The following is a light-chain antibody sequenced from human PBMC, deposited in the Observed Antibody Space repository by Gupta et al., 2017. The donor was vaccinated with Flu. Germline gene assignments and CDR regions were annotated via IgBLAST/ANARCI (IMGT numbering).Light chain of an antibody. CDR1: QSISGAY. CDR2: GTS. Sequence: IVLTQSPGTLSLSPGERVTLSCRASQSISGAYSAWYQQKPGQAPRLLIYGTSSSATGVPDRFSGSGSGTDFTRTIIRLGPEDFAVYYLDQAVTSPTFGGGTKVEMK. CDR3: DQAVTSPT. V-gene: IGKV3-20*01. J-gene: IGKJ4*01.